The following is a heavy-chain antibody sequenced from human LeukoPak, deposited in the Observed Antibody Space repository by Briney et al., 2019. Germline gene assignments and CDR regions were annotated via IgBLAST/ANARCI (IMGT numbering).Heavy chain of an antibody. J-gene: IGHJ4*02. D-gene: IGHD2-2*01. V-gene: IGHV4-39*07. CDR1: GGSISSSSYY. Sequence: SETLSLTCTVSGGSISSSSYYWGWIRQPPGKGLEWIGSIYYSGSTYYNPSLKSRVTISVDTSKNQFSLKLSSVTAVDTAVYYCARVFGSYCSSTSCYSAPDHWGQGTLVTVSS. CDR3: ARVFGSYCSSTSCYSAPDH. CDR2: IYYSGST.